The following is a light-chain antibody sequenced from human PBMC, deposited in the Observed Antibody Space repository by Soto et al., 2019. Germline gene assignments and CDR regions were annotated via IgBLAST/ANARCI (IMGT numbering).Light chain of an antibody. V-gene: IGKV3-20*01. CDR2: GAS. J-gene: IGKJ2*01. CDR1: QSVSSSY. CDR3: QQYGSSPYT. Sequence: EIVLTQSPGTLSLSPRERATLSCRASQSVSSSYLAWYQQKPGQAPRLLIYGASSRATGIPGRFSGSGSGTDFTLTISRLEPEDFAVYSCQQYGSSPYTFGQGTKLEIK.